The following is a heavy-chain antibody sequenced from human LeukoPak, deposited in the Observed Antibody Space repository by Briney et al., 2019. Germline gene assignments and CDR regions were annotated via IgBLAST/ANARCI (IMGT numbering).Heavy chain of an antibody. J-gene: IGHJ4*02. V-gene: IGHV3-7*01. Sequence: GGSLRLSCAASGFTFSSYSMNWVRQAPGKGLEWVANIKQDGSERYHVDSVKGRFTIPRDNAKNSLYLQMNSLRAEDTAVYYCARARDYDSTDFDYWGQGTLVTVSS. CDR1: GFTFSSYS. CDR3: ARARDYDSTDFDY. CDR2: IKQDGSER. D-gene: IGHD3-22*01.